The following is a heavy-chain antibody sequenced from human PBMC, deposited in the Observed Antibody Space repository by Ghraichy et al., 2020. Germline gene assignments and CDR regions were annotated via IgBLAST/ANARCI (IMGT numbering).Heavy chain of an antibody. V-gene: IGHV6-1*01. CDR1: GDSLSSSGVA. J-gene: IGHJ3*02. CDR2: TYYRSKWNN. CDR3: ARGKFNSFDI. Sequence: SQTSLTCAVSGDSLSSSGVAWNWIRQSPSRGLEWLGRTYYRSKWNNDYAVSMKSRITINPDTSENQFSLQLNSVTPEDTAVYYCARGKFNSFDIWGQGAMVTVSS.